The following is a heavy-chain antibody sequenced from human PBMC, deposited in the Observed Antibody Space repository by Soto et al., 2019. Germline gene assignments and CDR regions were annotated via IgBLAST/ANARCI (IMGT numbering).Heavy chain of an antibody. CDR2: ISSNSATI. D-gene: IGHD4-17*01. J-gene: IGHJ4*02. V-gene: IGHV3-9*02. Sequence: EVQLVESGGGLVQPGRSLRLSCVASGFIADDYAMHWVRQAPGKGLEWVSGISSNSATINYADSVKGRFTISRDNAKNTLFLKMNILSPEDTAFYYCVKDMKWGGMTTIHYFDSWGQGTLVTVSS. CDR1: GFIADDYA. CDR3: VKDMKWGGMTTIHYFDS.